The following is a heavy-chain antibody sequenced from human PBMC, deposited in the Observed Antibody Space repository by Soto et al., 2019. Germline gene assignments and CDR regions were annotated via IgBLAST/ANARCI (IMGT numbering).Heavy chain of an antibody. D-gene: IGHD2-15*01. CDR1: GSTFTSSS. J-gene: IGHJ6*02. Sequence: ASVPVSFPAAGSTFTSSSMHLGRQAPEQGLEWMGIINPSSGRTSYAQNFQGRVTMTSDTSTSIVYMEMSSLKSEDTAVYYCARDHNFGFILYAMDGWGQGTTVTVSS. CDR2: INPSSGRT. CDR3: ARDHNFGFILYAMDG. V-gene: IGHV1-46*01.